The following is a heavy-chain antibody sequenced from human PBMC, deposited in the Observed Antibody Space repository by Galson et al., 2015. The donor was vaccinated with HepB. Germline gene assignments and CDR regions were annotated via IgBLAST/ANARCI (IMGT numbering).Heavy chain of an antibody. D-gene: IGHD2-15*01. V-gene: IGHV3-33*01. CDR1: GFTFSNYG. Sequence: SLRLSCAASGFTFSNYGMHWVRQALGKGLEWLAVIWYDGSNQYFADSVKGRFTISRDNSKSTLYLQMNSLRAEDTAVYYCASEDRVAITYFDYWGPGTLVTVSS. J-gene: IGHJ4*02. CDR2: IWYDGSNQ. CDR3: ASEDRVAITYFDY.